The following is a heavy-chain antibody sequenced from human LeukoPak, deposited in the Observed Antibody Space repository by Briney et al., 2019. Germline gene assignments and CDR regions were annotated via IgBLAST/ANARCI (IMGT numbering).Heavy chain of an antibody. Sequence: ASVKVSCKASGYTFTSYAMNWVRQAPGQGLEWMGWINTNTGNPTYAQGFTGRFVFSLDTSVSTAYLQISSLKAEDTAVYYCASSGYGDYVLYYYYYYMDVWGKGTTVTVSS. D-gene: IGHD4-17*01. J-gene: IGHJ6*03. CDR2: INTNTGNP. CDR1: GYTFTSYA. CDR3: ASSGYGDYVLYYYYYYMDV. V-gene: IGHV7-4-1*02.